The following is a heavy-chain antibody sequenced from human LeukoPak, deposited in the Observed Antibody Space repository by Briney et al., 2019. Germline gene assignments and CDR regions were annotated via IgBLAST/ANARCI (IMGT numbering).Heavy chain of an antibody. CDR3: ARVGIQLWLNFDY. CDR2: INPNSGGT. D-gene: IGHD5-18*01. Sequence: ASLRVSCEASGYTFTGYDMRWVRQAPGQGLEWMGCINPNSGGTNYAQKFEGRITMTRDTSISTAYMELSRLRSDDTAVYYWARVGIQLWLNFDYWGQGTLVTVSS. J-gene: IGHJ4*02. CDR1: GYTFTGYD. V-gene: IGHV1-2*02.